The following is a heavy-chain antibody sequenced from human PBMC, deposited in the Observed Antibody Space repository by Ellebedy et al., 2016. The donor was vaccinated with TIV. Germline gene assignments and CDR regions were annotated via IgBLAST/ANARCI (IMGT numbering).Heavy chain of an antibody. V-gene: IGHV1-46*04. CDR3: ARGENYYYYGMDV. CDR1: GYTFTSYG. CDR2: INPSSGST. J-gene: IGHJ6*02. Sequence: AASVKVSCKASGYTFTSYGISWVRQAPGQGLEWMGIINPSSGSTTYAQKLQGRLTITRDTSASTAYMELSSLRSEDTAVYYCARGENYYYYGMDVWGQGTTVTVSS.